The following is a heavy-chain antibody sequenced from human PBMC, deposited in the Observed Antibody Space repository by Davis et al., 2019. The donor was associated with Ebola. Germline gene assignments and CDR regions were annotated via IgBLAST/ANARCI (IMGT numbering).Heavy chain of an antibody. CDR2: IKQDGSEK. D-gene: IGHD1-14*01. CDR3: ARLGGRLRGFDLWGLGTLVTVSSGVGV. CDR1: GFPFSGYW. V-gene: IGHV3-7*01. J-gene: IGHJ6*02. Sequence: PGGSLRLSCAASGFPFSGYWMSWVRQAPGKGLEWVANIKQDGSEKYYVDSVKGRFTISRDNARNSLYLQMNSLRDEDTAMYFCARLGGRLRGFDLWGLGTLVTVSSGVGVWGQGTTVTVSS.